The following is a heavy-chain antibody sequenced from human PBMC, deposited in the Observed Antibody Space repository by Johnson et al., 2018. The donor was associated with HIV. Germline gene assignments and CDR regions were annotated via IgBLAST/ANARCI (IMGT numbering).Heavy chain of an antibody. D-gene: IGHD2-8*01. Sequence: QVQLVESGGGVVQPGGSLRLSCAASGFTFSSFDMRWVRQAPGKGLEWVAVIWYDGSNKYFADSVKGRFTISRDNSKNTLHLQMNSLRPEDTAVYYCARNSGNGLVLRGDAFDMWGQGTMVTVSS. CDR1: GFTFSSFD. CDR2: IWYDGSNK. CDR3: ARNSGNGLVLRGDAFDM. V-gene: IGHV3-33*08. J-gene: IGHJ3*02.